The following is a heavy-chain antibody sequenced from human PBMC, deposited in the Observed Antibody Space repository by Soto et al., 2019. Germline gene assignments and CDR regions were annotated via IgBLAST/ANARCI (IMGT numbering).Heavy chain of an antibody. V-gene: IGHV3-64D*06. CDR3: VKAAQSRSSWGKYYFVYGVDV. D-gene: IGHD6-6*01. CDR2: ISSNGGST. CDR1: RITFSSYA. J-gene: IGHJ6*02. Sequence: EGTLRLSCSASRITFSSYAMHWVRQTPGPGLEYVSAISSNGGSTYYADSVKGRFTISRDNAKNTLYLQMGGRRAEDTAVYYCVKAAQSRSSWGKYYFVYGVDVWGERTTVSV.